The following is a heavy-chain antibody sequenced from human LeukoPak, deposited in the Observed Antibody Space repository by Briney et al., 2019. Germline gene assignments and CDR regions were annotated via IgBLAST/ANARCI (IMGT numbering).Heavy chain of an antibody. Sequence: PGGSLRLSCAASGFTFSSYSMNWVRQAPGKGLEWVSYISSSSSTIYYADSVKGRFTISRDNAKNSLYLQMNSLRAEDTAVYYCARELRYCSSTSCPLVRFDPWGQGTLVTVSS. CDR1: GFTFSSYS. J-gene: IGHJ5*02. CDR3: ARELRYCSSTSCPLVRFDP. D-gene: IGHD2-2*01. V-gene: IGHV3-48*01. CDR2: ISSSSSTI.